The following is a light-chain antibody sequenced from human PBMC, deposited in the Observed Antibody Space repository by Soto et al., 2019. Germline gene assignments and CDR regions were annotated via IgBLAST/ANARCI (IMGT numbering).Light chain of an antibody. J-gene: IGKJ4*01. Sequence: DIQMTQSPSSLSASVGDRVTITCRASQDIRNDLDWYQQKPGKAPKRLIYAASSLQNGAPSRFSGSGSRTEFTLTISSLQPEDFATYYCLQRDTYSVGGGTKVEIK. CDR1: QDIRND. V-gene: IGKV1-17*01. CDR3: LQRDTYS. CDR2: AAS.